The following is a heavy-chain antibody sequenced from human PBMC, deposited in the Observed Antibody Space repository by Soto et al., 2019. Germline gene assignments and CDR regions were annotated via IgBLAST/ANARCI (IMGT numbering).Heavy chain of an antibody. J-gene: IGHJ4*02. D-gene: IGHD3-3*01. Sequence: EVQLVESGGGLVKPGGSLRLSCAASGFTFSNAWMNWVRQAPGKGLEWVGRIRSNADGGTADYAAPVKGRFTFSRDDSQNTLLLQMNRLKTEDTSVYFCTTSISGLVTGHWGQGTLVTVYS. CDR3: TTSISGLVTGH. CDR1: GFTFSNAW. CDR2: IRSNADGGTA. V-gene: IGHV3-15*07.